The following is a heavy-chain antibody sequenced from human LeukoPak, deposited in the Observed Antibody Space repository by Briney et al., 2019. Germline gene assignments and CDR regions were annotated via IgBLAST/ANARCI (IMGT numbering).Heavy chain of an antibody. Sequence: AGRSLRLSCAASGFTFSDHAMNWVRQAPGKGLEWVAVISYDGSDKYYADSVKGRFTISRDNSKNTLYLQMNSLRAEDTAMYYCARFYCGGDCYFYFDYWGQGTLVTVSS. V-gene: IGHV3-30*04. CDR1: GFTFSDHA. D-gene: IGHD2-21*02. CDR3: ARFYCGGDCYFYFDY. CDR2: ISYDGSDK. J-gene: IGHJ4*02.